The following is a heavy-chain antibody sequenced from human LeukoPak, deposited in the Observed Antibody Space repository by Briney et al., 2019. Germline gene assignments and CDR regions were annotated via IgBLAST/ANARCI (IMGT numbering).Heavy chain of an antibody. V-gene: IGHV3-33*01. D-gene: IGHD6-19*01. Sequence: PGGSLRLSCAASGFTFSTYGMHWVRQAPGKGLEWVAVIWYDGSNKYYADSVQGRFTISRDNSKYTLYLQMNSLRAEDTAVYYCAREVAGTSDFDYWGQGTLVTVSS. CDR2: IWYDGSNK. J-gene: IGHJ4*02. CDR3: AREVAGTSDFDY. CDR1: GFTFSTYG.